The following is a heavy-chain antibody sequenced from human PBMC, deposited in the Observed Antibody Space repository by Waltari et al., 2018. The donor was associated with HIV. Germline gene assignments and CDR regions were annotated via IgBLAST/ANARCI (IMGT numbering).Heavy chain of an antibody. Sequence: EVQLVASGGGLVKPGGSLRLSCAASGFTFINACMRRVRQAPGKGREWVGRIKSKTDGGTTDYAAPVKGRFTISRDDSKNTLYLQMNSLKTEDTAVYYCTTEVATTPDYWGQGTLVTVSS. J-gene: IGHJ4*02. V-gene: IGHV3-15*01. CDR3: TTEVATTPDY. CDR1: GFTFINAC. D-gene: IGHD1-1*01. CDR2: IKSKTDGGTT.